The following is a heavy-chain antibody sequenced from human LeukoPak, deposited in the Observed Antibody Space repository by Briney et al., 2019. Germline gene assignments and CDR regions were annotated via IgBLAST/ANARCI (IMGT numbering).Heavy chain of an antibody. Sequence: PSETLSLTCTVSGGSISSYYWSWIRQPPGKGLEWIGYIYYSGSTNYNPSLKSRVTISVDTSKNRFSLKLSSVTAADTAVYYCARHRYGSGMDYWGQGTLVTVSS. CDR2: IYYSGST. J-gene: IGHJ4*02. V-gene: IGHV4-59*08. D-gene: IGHD1-1*01. CDR3: ARHRYGSGMDY. CDR1: GGSISSYY.